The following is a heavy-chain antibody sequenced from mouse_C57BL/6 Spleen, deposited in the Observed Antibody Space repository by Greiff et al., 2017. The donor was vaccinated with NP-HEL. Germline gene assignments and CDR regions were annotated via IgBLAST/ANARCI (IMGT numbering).Heavy chain of an antibody. Sequence: QVQLQQPGAELVRPGSSVKLSCKASGYTFTSYWMDWVKQRPGQGLEWIGNIYPSDSDTEYNQKFKDKATLTVDKSSSTAYMQLSSLTSEDSAVFYCARDGLDDFGVWGTGTTVTVSS. V-gene: IGHV1-61*01. J-gene: IGHJ1*03. CDR1: GYTFTSYW. CDR2: IYPSDSDT. CDR3: ARDGLDDFGV. D-gene: IGHD1-1*01.